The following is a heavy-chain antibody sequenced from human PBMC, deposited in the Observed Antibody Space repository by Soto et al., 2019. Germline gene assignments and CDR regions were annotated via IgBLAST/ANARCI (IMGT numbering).Heavy chain of an antibody. V-gene: IGHV4-59*01. CDR2: IHYSGST. CDR1: GGSISSYY. Sequence: QVQLQESGPGLVKPSETLSLTCTVSGGSISSYYWSWIRQPPGKGLEWIGYIHYSGSTSYNPSLKSRVTISVDTSKNQFSLKLSSVTAADTAVYSCARGGGVRWAAASDYWGQGTLVTVSS. CDR3: ARGGGVRWAAASDY. D-gene: IGHD6-13*01. J-gene: IGHJ4*02.